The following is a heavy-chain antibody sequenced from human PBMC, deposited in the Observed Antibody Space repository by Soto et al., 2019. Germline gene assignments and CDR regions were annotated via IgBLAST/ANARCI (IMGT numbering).Heavy chain of an antibody. CDR2: MNPKTGDS. V-gene: IGHV1-8*01. CDR3: ARGRPGGGIKRSWFDP. D-gene: IGHD2-15*01. Sequence: QVQLVQSGAEVKKPGASVKVSCKTSGYTFTSNDIYWLRQATGQGLEWMGWMNPKTGDSNSAEKFQGNLRMTRNTSITTAYMELSSLTSEDTAFYYGARGRPGGGIKRSWFDPWGQGTLSPSPQ. J-gene: IGHJ5*02. CDR1: GYTFTSND.